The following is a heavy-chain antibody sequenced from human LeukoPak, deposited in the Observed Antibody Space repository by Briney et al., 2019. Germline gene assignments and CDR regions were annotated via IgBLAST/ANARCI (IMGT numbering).Heavy chain of an antibody. CDR3: VKGYTYGPFDY. Sequence: SQTLSLTCTVSGVSISSGGYYWSWIRQHPGKGLEWIGHISNSASTYYNPSLKSRLTMSADTSKNQFSLKLTSVTAADTAVYHCVKGYTYGPFDYWGQGAVVTVSS. CDR2: ISNSAST. V-gene: IGHV4-31*03. D-gene: IGHD5-18*01. CDR1: GVSISSGGYY. J-gene: IGHJ4*02.